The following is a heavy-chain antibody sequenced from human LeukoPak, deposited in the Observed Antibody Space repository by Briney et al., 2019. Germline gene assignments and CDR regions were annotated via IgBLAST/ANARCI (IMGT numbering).Heavy chain of an antibody. CDR1: GFTFSSYG. Sequence: GGSLRLSCAASGFTFSSYGIHWVRRAPGKGLEWVSFIYSDNTHYSDSVKGRFTISRDNSKNTLYLQMNSLRAEDTAVYYCARRAGAYSHPYDYWGQGTLVTVSS. D-gene: IGHD4/OR15-4a*01. CDR3: ARRAGAYSHPYDY. CDR2: IYSDNT. V-gene: IGHV3-53*01. J-gene: IGHJ4*02.